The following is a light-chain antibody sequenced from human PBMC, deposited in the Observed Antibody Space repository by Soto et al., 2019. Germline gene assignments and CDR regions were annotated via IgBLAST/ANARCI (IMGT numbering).Light chain of an antibody. Sequence: QSVLTQPASVSGSPGQSITISCTGTSSDVGGYNYVSWYQQHPGKAPKLMIYDVSNRPSGVSNRFSGSKSGNTASLTIAGLQAEDEADYYCSSYTGSSTLWVFGGGTKVTVL. CDR1: SSDVGGYNY. CDR3: SSYTGSSTLWV. J-gene: IGLJ3*02. CDR2: DVS. V-gene: IGLV2-14*01.